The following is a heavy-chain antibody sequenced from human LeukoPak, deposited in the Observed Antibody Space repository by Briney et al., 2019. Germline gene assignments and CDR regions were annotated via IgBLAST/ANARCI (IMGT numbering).Heavy chain of an antibody. CDR1: GYTFTNYA. Sequence: ASVKVSCKASGYTFTNYAVNWVRQAPGQGLEWMGWINSNTGNPTYAQGFTGRFVFSLDTSVSTAYLQISSLKAEDTAVYYCVRQYCSETNCEYRTYLDFWGQGTLVTVSS. V-gene: IGHV7-4-1*02. CDR2: INSNTGNP. J-gene: IGHJ4*02. CDR3: VRQYCSETNCEYRTYLDF. D-gene: IGHD2-15*01.